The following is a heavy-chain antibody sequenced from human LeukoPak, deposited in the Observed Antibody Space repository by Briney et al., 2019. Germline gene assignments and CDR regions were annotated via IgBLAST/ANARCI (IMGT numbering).Heavy chain of an antibody. CDR1: GFTFSSYG. CDR3: AKGLRFLAEGFDY. J-gene: IGHJ4*02. Sequence: GGSLRLSCAASGFTFSSYGMHWVRQAPGKGLEWVAVISYDGSNKYYADSVEGRFTISRDNSKNTLYLQMNSLRAEDTAVYYCAKGLRFLAEGFDYWGQGTLVTVSS. D-gene: IGHD3-3*01. V-gene: IGHV3-30*18. CDR2: ISYDGSNK.